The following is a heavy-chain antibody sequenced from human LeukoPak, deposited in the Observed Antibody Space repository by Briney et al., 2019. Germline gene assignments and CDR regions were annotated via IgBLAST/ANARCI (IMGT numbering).Heavy chain of an antibody. V-gene: IGHV3-33*01. CDR1: GFTFSSYG. J-gene: IGHJ6*04. CDR2: IWYDGSNK. Sequence: GRSLRLSCAASGFTFSSYGMHWVRQAPGKGLEWVAVIWYDGSNKYYADSVKGRFTISRDNSKNTLYLQMNSLRAEDTAVYYCARDSSSWSYYYYGMDVWGKGTTVTVSS. D-gene: IGHD6-13*01. CDR3: ARDSSSWSYYYYGMDV.